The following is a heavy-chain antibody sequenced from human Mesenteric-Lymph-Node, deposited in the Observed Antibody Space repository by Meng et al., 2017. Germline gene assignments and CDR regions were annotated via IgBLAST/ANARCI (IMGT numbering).Heavy chain of an antibody. CDR1: GFTFSSYA. CDR2: ISGSGGST. Sequence: GGSLRLSCAASGFTFSSYAMSWVRQAPGKGLEWVSAISGSGGSTYYADSVKGRFTVSRDNAKNSVYLQMNSLRLEDTALYYCVKDTVPGGADVWGQGTTVTVSS. CDR3: VKDTVPGGADV. V-gene: IGHV3-23*01. D-gene: IGHD4-11*01. J-gene: IGHJ6*02.